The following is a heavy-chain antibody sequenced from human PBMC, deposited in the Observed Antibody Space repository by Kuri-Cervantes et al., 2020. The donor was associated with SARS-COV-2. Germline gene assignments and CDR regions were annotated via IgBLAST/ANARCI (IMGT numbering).Heavy chain of an antibody. D-gene: IGHD1-26*01. V-gene: IGHV4-59*08. Sequence: ESLKISCTVSGGYISTYYRTWSRQRPGKGLEWIGYIYDSGRNDYKPWRNNYNPYLKRRVTISVDTSKNQFSLKLSSVTAADTDVYYCARAGSYLDAFDFWGQGTMVTVSS. J-gene: IGHJ3*01. CDR2: IYDSGRN. CDR3: ARAGSYLDAFDF. CDR1: GGYISTYY.